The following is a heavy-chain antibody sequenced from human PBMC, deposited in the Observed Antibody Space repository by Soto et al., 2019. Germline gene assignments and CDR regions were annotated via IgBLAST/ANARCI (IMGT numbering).Heavy chain of an antibody. Sequence: GGSLRLSCAASGFTFSSYSMNWVRQAPGKGLEWVSSISSSSSYIYYADSVKGRFTISRDNAKNSLYLQMNSLRAEDTAVYYCSTPSIAARSPFAYWGQGTLVPVFS. CDR1: GFTFSSYS. CDR2: ISSSSSYI. D-gene: IGHD6-6*01. CDR3: STPSIAARSPFAY. V-gene: IGHV3-21*01. J-gene: IGHJ4*02.